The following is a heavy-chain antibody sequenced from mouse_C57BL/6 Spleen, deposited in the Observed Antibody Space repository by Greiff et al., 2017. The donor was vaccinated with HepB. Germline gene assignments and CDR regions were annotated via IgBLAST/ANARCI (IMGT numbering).Heavy chain of an antibody. CDR1: GFTFSDYG. CDR2: ISSGSSTI. CDR3: ARKGMVTPYWYFDV. D-gene: IGHD2-2*01. Sequence: EVQVVESGGGLVKPGGSLKLSCAASGFTFSDYGMHWVRQAPEKGLEWVAYISSGSSTIYYADTVKGRVTISRDNAKNTLFLQMTSLRSEDTAMYYCARKGMVTPYWYFDVWGTGTTVTVSS. J-gene: IGHJ1*03. V-gene: IGHV5-17*01.